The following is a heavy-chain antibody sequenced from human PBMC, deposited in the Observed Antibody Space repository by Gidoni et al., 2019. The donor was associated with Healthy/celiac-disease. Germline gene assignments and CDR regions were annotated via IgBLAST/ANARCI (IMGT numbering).Heavy chain of an antibody. D-gene: IGHD2-2*01. V-gene: IGHV1-8*01. J-gene: IGHJ4*02. Sequence: QVQLVQSGAEVQNPGASVKVSCKASGYTFTSYDINWVRQATGQGLEWMGWMNPNCGNTGYAQKFQGRVTMTRNTSISTAYMELSSLRSEDTAVYYCARGPAVVVPAAPEWYWFDYWGQGTLVTVSS. CDR2: MNPNCGNT. CDR3: ARGPAVVVPAAPEWYWFDY. CDR1: GYTFTSYD.